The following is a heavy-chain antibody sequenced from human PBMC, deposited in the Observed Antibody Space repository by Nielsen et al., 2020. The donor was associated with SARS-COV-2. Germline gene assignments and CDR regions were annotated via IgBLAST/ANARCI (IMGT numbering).Heavy chain of an antibody. D-gene: IGHD3-3*01. CDR2: ISSSSSYT. J-gene: IGHJ4*02. Sequence: WIRQPPGKGLEWVSYISSSSSYTNYADSVKGRFTISRDNSKNTLYLQMNSLRAEDTAVYYCARDLRMDYDFWSGYGPLDYWGQGTLVTVSS. CDR3: ARDLRMDYDFWSGYGPLDY. V-gene: IGHV3-11*06.